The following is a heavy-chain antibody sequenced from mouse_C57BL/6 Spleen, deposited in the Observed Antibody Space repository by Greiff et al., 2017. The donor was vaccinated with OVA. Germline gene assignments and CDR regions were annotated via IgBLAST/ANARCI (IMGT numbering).Heavy chain of an antibody. V-gene: IGHV2-2*01. Sequence: QVQLKESGPGLVQPSQSLSITCTVSGFSLTSYGVHWVRQSPGKGLEWLGVIWSGGSTDYNAAFISRLSISKDNSKSQVFFKMHSLQADDTAIYYCASPGGNYRFFAYWGQGTLVTVSA. CDR1: GFSLTSYG. J-gene: IGHJ3*01. CDR2: IWSGGST. CDR3: ASPGGNYRFFAY. D-gene: IGHD2-1*01.